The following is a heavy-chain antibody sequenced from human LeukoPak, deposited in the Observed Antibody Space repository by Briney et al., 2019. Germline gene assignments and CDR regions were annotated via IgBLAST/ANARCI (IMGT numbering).Heavy chain of an antibody. CDR1: AFTFSAYS. CDR2: IHSSGKTT. D-gene: IGHD3-10*01. CDR3: ARVREATLSCHYLDY. V-gene: IGHV3-48*02. Sequence: PGGSLRLSGAASAFTFSAYSINWVRQAPGKGLEWLSYIHSSGKTTHYADSVQGRFTISRDNAKNSLYLQMNSLRDEDTAMYYCARVREATLSCHYLDYWGQGTLVTVSS. J-gene: IGHJ4*02.